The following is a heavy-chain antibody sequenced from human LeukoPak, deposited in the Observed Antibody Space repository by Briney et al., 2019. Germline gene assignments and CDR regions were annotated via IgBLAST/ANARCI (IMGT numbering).Heavy chain of an antibody. CDR3: ARHSRYYYGSGSSPIDY. D-gene: IGHD3-10*01. Sequence: SETLSLTCAVYGGSFSGYYWSWIRQPPGKGLEWIGEINHSGSTNYNPSLKSRVTISVDTSKNQFSLKLSSVTAADTAVYYCARHSRYYYGSGSSPIDYWGQGTLVTVSS. V-gene: IGHV4-34*01. CDR1: GGSFSGYY. CDR2: INHSGST. J-gene: IGHJ4*02.